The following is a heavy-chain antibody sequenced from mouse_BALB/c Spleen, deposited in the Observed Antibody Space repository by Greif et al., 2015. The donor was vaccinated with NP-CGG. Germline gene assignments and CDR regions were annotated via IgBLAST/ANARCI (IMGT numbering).Heavy chain of an antibody. CDR2: IDPENGDT. J-gene: IGHJ4*01. CDR3: NAGKPGYAMDY. Sequence: EVQLQESGAELVRSGASVKLSCTASGFNIKDYYMHWVKQRPEQGLEWIGWIDPENGDTEYAPKFQGKATMTADTSSNTAYLPLSSLASEDTAVYYCNAGKPGYAMDYWGQGTSVTVSS. CDR1: GFNIKDYY. V-gene: IGHV14-4*02.